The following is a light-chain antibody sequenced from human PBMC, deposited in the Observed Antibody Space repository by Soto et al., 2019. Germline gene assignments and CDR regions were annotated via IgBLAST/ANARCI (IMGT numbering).Light chain of an antibody. CDR2: DIN. CDR1: SSDIGGYIF. J-gene: IGLJ1*01. CDR3: VSYTARSSYV. Sequence: QSALTQPASVSGSPGQSITVSCTGTSSDIGGYIFVSWYQQHPGKAPKLMIYDINNRPSGVSKSFSGSKSGNTASLTISGLQAEDEADYYCVSYTARSSYVFGTGTQLPVL. V-gene: IGLV2-14*01.